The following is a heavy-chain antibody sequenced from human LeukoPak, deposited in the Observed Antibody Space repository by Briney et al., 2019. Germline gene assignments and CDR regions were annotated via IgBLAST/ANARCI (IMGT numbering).Heavy chain of an antibody. CDR1: GFTFSSYG. V-gene: IGHV3-23*01. CDR2: ISGSGGST. D-gene: IGHD5-24*01. Sequence: PGGSLRLSCAASGFTFSSYGMSWVRQAPGKGLEWVSAISGSGGSTYYADSVKGRFTISRDNSKNTLYLQMNSLRAEDTAVYYCAKGRWLLKSPSYYFDYWGQGTLVTVSS. J-gene: IGHJ4*02. CDR3: AKGRWLLKSPSYYFDY.